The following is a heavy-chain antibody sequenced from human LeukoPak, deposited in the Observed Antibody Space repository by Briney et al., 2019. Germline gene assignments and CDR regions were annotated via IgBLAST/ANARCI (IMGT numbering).Heavy chain of an antibody. CDR2: IYCSGST. CDR3: AREDYDILTGYSPERNWFDP. V-gene: IGHV4-59*01. Sequence: SETLSLTCTVSGGSISSYYWSWIRQPPGKGLEWIGYIYCSGSTNYNPSLKSRVTISVDTSKNQFSLKLSSVTAADTAVYYCAREDYDILTGYSPERNWFDPWGQGTLVTVSS. D-gene: IGHD3-9*01. J-gene: IGHJ5*02. CDR1: GGSISSYY.